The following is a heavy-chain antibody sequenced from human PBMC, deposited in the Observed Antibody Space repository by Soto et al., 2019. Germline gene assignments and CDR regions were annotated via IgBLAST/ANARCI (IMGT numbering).Heavy chain of an antibody. CDR3: AKAIAAADYYYDYYVGL. Sequence: EVQLVESGGGLVQPGRSLRLSCAASGFTFDDYAMHWVRQAPGKGLEWVSGISWNGRSIGYADSVKGRFTISRDNAKNTLYLQRNSLRVTDTALYYCAKAIAAADYYYDYYVGLLGKGTT. CDR2: ISWNGRSI. CDR1: GFTFDDYA. J-gene: IGHJ6*03. D-gene: IGHD6-13*01. V-gene: IGHV3-9*01.